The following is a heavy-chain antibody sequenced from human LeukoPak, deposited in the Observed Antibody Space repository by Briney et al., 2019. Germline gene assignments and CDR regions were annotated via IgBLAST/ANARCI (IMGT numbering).Heavy chain of an antibody. CDR2: TYYRSKWYN. J-gene: IGHJ6*02. D-gene: IGHD2-2*01. CDR1: GVSVSSNSAA. Sequence: SQTLSLTCAISGVSVSSNSAAWNWIRQSPSRGLEWLGRTYYRSKWYNDYAVSVKSRITINPDTSKNQFSLQLNSVTPEDTAVYYCARGCSATSCLVFGMDVWGQGTTVTVSS. V-gene: IGHV6-1*01. CDR3: ARGCSATSCLVFGMDV.